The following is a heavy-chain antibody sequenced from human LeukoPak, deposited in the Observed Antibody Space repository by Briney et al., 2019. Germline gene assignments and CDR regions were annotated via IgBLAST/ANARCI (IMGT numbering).Heavy chain of an antibody. CDR2: INHSGST. D-gene: IGHD6-19*01. V-gene: IGHV4-34*01. CDR3: ARSIAVAGASPKDAFNI. Sequence: SETLSLTCAVYGGSFSGDYWSWIRQPPGRGLEWIGEINHSGSTNYNPSLKSRVTISVDTSKNQFSLKLSSVTAADTAVYYCARSIAVAGASPKDAFNIWGQGTMVTVSS. J-gene: IGHJ3*02. CDR1: GGSFSGDY.